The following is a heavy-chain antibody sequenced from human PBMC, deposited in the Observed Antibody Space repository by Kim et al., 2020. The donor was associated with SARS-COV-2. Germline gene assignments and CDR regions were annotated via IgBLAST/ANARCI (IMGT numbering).Heavy chain of an antibody. D-gene: IGHD2-2*01. V-gene: IGHV3-48*02. CDR3: ASYCSSTSCYYFDY. J-gene: IGHJ4*02. Sequence: ADSVKGRFTISRDNAKNSLYLQMNSLRDEDTAVYYCASYCSSTSCYYFDYWGQGTLVTVSS.